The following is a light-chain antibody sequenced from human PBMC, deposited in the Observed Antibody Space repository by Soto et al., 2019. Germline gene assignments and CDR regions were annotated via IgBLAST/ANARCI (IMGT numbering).Light chain of an antibody. Sequence: QLVLTQSPSASASLGASVKLTCTLRSGHSSYAIAWHQQQPEKGPRYLMKLNSDGSHSQGDGIPDRFSGSSSGAERYLTISSLQSEDEADYYCQTWGTGIQVFGGGTKLTVL. J-gene: IGLJ2*01. CDR2: LNSDGSH. CDR3: QTWGTGIQV. V-gene: IGLV4-69*01. CDR1: SGHSSYA.